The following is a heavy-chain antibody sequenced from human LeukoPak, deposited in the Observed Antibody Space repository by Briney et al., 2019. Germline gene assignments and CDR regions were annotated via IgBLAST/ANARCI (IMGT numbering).Heavy chain of an antibody. J-gene: IGHJ3*02. D-gene: IGHD1-14*01. V-gene: IGHV4-34*01. CDR3: ARGRRTSRAFDI. Sequence: PSETLSLTCAVYGGSFSGYYRSWIRQPPGKGLEWIGEINRSGSTNYNPSLKSRVTISVDTSKNQFSLKLSSVTAADTAVYYCARGRRTSRAFDIWGRGTMVAVSS. CDR2: INRSGST. CDR1: GGSFSGYY.